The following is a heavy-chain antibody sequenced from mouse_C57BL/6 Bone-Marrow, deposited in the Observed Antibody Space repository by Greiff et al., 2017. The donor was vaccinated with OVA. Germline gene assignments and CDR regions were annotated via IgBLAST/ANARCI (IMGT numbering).Heavy chain of an antibody. CDR3: ERAYYGNFPDY. J-gene: IGHJ2*01. V-gene: IGHV5-4*01. CDR2: ISDGGSYT. Sequence: EVQRVESGGGLVKPGGSLKLSCAASGFTFSSYAMSWVRQTPEKRLEWVATISDGGSYTYYPDNVKGRFTISRDNAKNNLYLQMSHLKSEDTAMYYCERAYYGNFPDYWGQGTTLTVSS. D-gene: IGHD2-10*01. CDR1: GFTFSSYA.